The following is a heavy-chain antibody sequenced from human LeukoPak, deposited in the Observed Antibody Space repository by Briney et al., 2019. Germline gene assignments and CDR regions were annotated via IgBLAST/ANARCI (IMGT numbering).Heavy chain of an antibody. CDR2: INPNSGDT. CDR1: GYTSTGYY. D-gene: IGHD3-10*01. CDR3: ARARGPYYYGSGSYAAHFDY. Sequence: GASAKVSCKASGYTSTGYYIHWVRQAPGQGLEWMGRINPNSGDTNYAQKFQGRVTMTRDTSISTVYMQLSRLRSDDTAVYYCARARGPYYYGSGSYAAHFDYWGQGTLVTVSS. V-gene: IGHV1-2*06. J-gene: IGHJ4*02.